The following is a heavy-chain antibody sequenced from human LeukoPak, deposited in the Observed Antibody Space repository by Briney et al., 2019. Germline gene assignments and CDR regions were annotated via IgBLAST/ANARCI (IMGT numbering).Heavy chain of an antibody. J-gene: IGHJ6*02. CDR1: GVTFSSYV. D-gene: IGHD4-11*01. CDR3: ARDDYSQNSYYYYGMDV. CDR2: ISGSGGGT. V-gene: IGHV3-23*01. Sequence: GGSLRLSCEASGVTFSSYVMSWVRQAPGKGPEWVSGISGSGGGTYYADSVKGRFAISRDNSKNTLYLQMNSLRAEDTAVYYCARDDYSQNSYYYYGMDVWGQGTTATVSS.